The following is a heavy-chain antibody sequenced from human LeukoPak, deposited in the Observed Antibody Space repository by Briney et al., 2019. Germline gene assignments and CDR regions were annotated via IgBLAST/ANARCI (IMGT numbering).Heavy chain of an antibody. CDR1: GFTFRDYN. CDR2: ITDSGSTI. J-gene: IGHJ6*02. Sequence: GGSLRLSCAASGFTFRDYNMTWVRQAPGKGLEWVSYITDSGSTIHYADSVNGRFTISRDNAKNSLYLQMNSLRAEDSAVYYCARSIGLTGGGVDVWGRGTTVTVS. D-gene: IGHD3-9*01. V-gene: IGHV3-11*01. CDR3: ARSIGLTGGGVDV.